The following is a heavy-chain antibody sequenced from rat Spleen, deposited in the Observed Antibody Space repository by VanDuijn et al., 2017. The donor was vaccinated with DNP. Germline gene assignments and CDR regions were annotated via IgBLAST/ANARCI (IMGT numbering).Heavy chain of an antibody. CDR1: GFTFNYYW. CDR3: TRGAGSPYWSFDF. J-gene: IGHJ1*01. CDR2: ITSGGGTT. D-gene: IGHD5-1*01. V-gene: IGHV5-31*01. Sequence: EVQLVESGGGLVQPGRSLKLSCAASGFTFNYYWMTWIRHVPGKGLEWVASITSGGGTTNYRDSVKGRFTISRDNAKNTQYLQMDSLRSEDTATYYCTRGAGSPYWSFDFWGPGTVVTVSS.